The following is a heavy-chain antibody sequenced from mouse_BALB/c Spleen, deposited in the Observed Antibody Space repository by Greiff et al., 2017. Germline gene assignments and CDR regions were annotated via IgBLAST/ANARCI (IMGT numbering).Heavy chain of an antibody. CDR1: GFNIKDYY. J-gene: IGHJ1*01. V-gene: IGHV14-4*02. Sequence: EVKLQQSGAELVRSGASVKLSCTASGFNIKDYYMHWVKQRPEQGLEWIGWIDPENGDTEYAPKFQGKATMTADTSSNTAYLQLSSLTSEDTAVYYCARTGTWWYFDVWGAGTTVTVSS. CDR2: IDPENGDT. D-gene: IGHD4-1*01. CDR3: ARTGTWWYFDV.